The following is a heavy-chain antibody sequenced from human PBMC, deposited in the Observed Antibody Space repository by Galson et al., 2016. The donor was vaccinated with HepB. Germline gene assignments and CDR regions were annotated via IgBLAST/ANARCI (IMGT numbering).Heavy chain of an antibody. V-gene: IGHV3-30*04. Sequence: SLRLSCAASGFTFSSYAMHWVRQAPGKGLEWVAVISYDGRNKYYADPVKGRFTISRDNSKNTLYLQMNSLRADDTAVFYCARDEGRSYSGMDFWGQGTPVTVSS. D-gene: IGHD1-26*01. CDR2: ISYDGRNK. CDR3: ARDEGRSYSGMDF. J-gene: IGHJ4*02. CDR1: GFTFSSYA.